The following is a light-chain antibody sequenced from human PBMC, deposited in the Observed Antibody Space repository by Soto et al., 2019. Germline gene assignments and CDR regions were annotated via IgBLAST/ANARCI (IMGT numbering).Light chain of an antibody. Sequence: EIVLTQSPATLSLSPGERATLSCRASQSVSSYLAWYQQKPGQAPRLLIYEASNRATGIPVRFSGSGSGTDFPLTISSLEPEDVAVYYCQDRGNWPRGTFGQGTKLEIK. CDR3: QDRGNWPRGT. CDR2: EAS. V-gene: IGKV3-11*01. CDR1: QSVSSY. J-gene: IGKJ2*02.